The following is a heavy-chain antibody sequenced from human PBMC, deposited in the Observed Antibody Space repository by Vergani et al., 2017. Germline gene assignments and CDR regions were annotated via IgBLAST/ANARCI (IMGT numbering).Heavy chain of an antibody. D-gene: IGHD2-21*01. CDR3: TTYPRYCGDGSCYWLRDHHYYGMDV. CDR1: GFSFRNAW. J-gene: IGHJ6*02. CDR2: IKSTFDRGTT. Sequence: EVQLVESGGGIVKPGGSLRLSCVASGFSFRNAWMNWVRRTPGKGLEWVGRIKSTFDRGTTDYAAAVKGRFTISRDDSKNKLFLQMNGLKTEDIGVYYCTTYPRYCGDGSCYWLRDHHYYGMDVWGQGTTVTVSS. V-gene: IGHV3-15*07.